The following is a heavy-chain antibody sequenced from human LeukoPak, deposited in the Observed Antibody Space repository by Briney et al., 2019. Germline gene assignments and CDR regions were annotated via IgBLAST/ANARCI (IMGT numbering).Heavy chain of an antibody. J-gene: IGHJ6*03. CDR2: ISGSGGST. Sequence: GGLRLSCAASGFTFSSYGMSWVRQAPGKGLEWVSAISGSGGSTYYADSVKGRFTISRDNSKNTLYLQMNSLRAEDTAVYYCAKEGLVRGVRYYMDVWGKGTTVTISS. CDR3: AKEGLVRGVRYYMDV. V-gene: IGHV3-23*01. CDR1: GFTFSSYG. D-gene: IGHD3-10*01.